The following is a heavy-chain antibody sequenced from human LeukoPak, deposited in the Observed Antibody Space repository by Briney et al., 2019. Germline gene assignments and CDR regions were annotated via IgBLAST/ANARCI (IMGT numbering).Heavy chain of an antibody. D-gene: IGHD2-2*02. CDR2: IYYSGST. CDR3: AGETIPHCSSTSCYTAVIDY. CDR1: GGSISSGDYY. J-gene: IGHJ4*02. V-gene: IGHV4-30-4*01. Sequence: SQTLSLTCTVSGGSISSGDYYWSWIRQPPGKGLEWIGYIYYSGSTYYNPSLKSRVTISVDTSKNQFSLKLSSVTAADTAVYYCAGETIPHCSSTSCYTAVIDYWGQGTLVTVSS.